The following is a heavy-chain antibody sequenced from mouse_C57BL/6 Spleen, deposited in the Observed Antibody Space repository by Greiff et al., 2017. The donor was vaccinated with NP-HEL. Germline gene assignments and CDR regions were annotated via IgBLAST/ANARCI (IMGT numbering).Heavy chain of an antibody. CDR1: GYPFTSYD. J-gene: IGHJ4*01. D-gene: IGHD2-5*01. Sequence: LVESGPELVKPGASVKLSCKASGYPFTSYDINWVKQRPGQGLEWIGWIYPRDGRTKYNEKFKGKDTLTVDTSSSTAYMELHSLTTEDSAVYYCARWGYSNAMDDWGQGTSVTGSS. CDR2: IYPRDGRT. V-gene: IGHV1-85*01. CDR3: ARWGYSNAMDD.